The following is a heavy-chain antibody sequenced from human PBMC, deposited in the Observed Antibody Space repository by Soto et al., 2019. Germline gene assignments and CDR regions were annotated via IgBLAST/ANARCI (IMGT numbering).Heavy chain of an antibody. V-gene: IGHV5-51*01. Sequence: LKISCKGSGYSFTRYWIGWVRQMPGKGLEWVGIIYPGDLDTRYSPSFRGQVTISADRSTSTAYLQWNSLKASDTAIYYCVRDALRGGSCYYGMDVWGQGTTVTVSS. J-gene: IGHJ6*02. CDR3: VRDALRGGSCYYGMDV. D-gene: IGHD6-25*01. CDR2: IYPGDLDT. CDR1: GYSFTRYW.